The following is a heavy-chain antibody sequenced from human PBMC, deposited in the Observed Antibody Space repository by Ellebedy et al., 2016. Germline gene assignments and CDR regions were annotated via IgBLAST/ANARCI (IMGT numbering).Heavy chain of an antibody. D-gene: IGHD2-2*01. CDR3: AGTNCSSTSCYDFDY. CDR1: GGSISSSNW. CDR2: IYHSGST. J-gene: IGHJ4*02. V-gene: IGHV4-4*02. Sequence: SETLSLXXAVSGGSISSSNWWSWVRQPPGKGLEWIGEIYHSGSTNYNPSLKSRVTISVDKSKNQFSLKLSSVTAADTAVYYCAGTNCSSTSCYDFDYWGQGTLVTVSS.